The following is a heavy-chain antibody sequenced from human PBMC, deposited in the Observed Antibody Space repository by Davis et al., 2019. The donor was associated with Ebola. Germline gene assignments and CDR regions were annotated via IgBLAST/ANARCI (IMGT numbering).Heavy chain of an antibody. V-gene: IGHV4-39*07. CDR2: INHSGST. J-gene: IGHJ5*02. Sequence: SETLSLTCSVSGGSISSSSYYWGWIRQPPGKGLEWIGEINHSGSTSYNPSLKSRATISVDTSKNQFSLNLNSVTAADTGVYYCARLGFCSTASCPFDPWGQGTLVTVSS. D-gene: IGHD2-2*01. CDR1: GGSISSSSYY. CDR3: ARLGFCSTASCPFDP.